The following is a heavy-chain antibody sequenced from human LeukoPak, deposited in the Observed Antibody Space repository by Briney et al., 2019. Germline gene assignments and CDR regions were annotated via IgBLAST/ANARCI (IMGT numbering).Heavy chain of an antibody. D-gene: IGHD3-22*01. J-gene: IGHJ4*02. V-gene: IGHV3-48*01. Sequence: GGSLRLSCAASGFTFSRYSMNWVRQAPGKGLEWVSYISSSSRTIHYADSVKGRFTISRDNSKNTLYLQMNSLRAEDTAVYYCARKTDSGGQGDYWGPGTLVTVSS. CDR1: GFTFSRYS. CDR2: ISSSSRTI. CDR3: ARKTDSGGQGDY.